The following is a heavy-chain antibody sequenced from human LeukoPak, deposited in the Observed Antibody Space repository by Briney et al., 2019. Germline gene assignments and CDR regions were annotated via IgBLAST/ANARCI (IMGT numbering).Heavy chain of an antibody. CDR2: SRPSGGIT. CDR1: GYTFTDYN. Sequence: ASVKVSCKAFGYTFTDYNLHWVRHAPGQGLEWMGVSRPSGGITNYAQKFQGRVTMTRDTSTGTVYMELTRLRSEDTAVYYCARDHDYGDYEGPAAFDYWGQGTLVTVSS. V-gene: IGHV1-46*01. CDR3: ARDHDYGDYEGPAAFDY. J-gene: IGHJ4*02. D-gene: IGHD4-17*01.